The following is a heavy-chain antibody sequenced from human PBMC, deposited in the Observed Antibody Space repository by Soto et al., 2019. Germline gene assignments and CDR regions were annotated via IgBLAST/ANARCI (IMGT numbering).Heavy chain of an antibody. CDR1: GYTFTSYA. D-gene: IGHD3-10*01. CDR2: INAGNGNT. Sequence: VQLVQSGAEVKQPGASVKVSCKASGYTFTSYAMHWVRQAPGQRLEWMGWINAGNGNTKYSQKFQGRVTITRDTSASTAYMELSSLRSEDTAVYYCARDFSWFGELIASDYWGQGTLVTVSS. CDR3: ARDFSWFGELIASDY. V-gene: IGHV1-3*01. J-gene: IGHJ4*02.